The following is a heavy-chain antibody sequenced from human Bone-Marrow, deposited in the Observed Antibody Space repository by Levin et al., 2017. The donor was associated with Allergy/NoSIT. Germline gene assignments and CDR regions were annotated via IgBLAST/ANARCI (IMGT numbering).Heavy chain of an antibody. Sequence: PLASVKVSCKGSGYSFSTYWIGWVRQMPGKGLEWMGIIYPRDSDTRYSPSFQGQVTISVDKSINTAYLQWSSLKASDTAMYYCARDHYTDSTGFLPLFDYWGQGTLVTVSA. CDR1: GYSFSTYW. J-gene: IGHJ4*02. CDR3: ARDHYTDSTGFLPLFDY. V-gene: IGHV5-51*01. CDR2: IYPRDSDT. D-gene: IGHD3-22*01.